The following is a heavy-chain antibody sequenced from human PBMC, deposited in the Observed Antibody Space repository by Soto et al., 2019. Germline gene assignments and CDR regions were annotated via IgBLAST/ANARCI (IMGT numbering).Heavy chain of an antibody. CDR3: ARDRPIAVAGTVFDY. D-gene: IGHD6-19*01. V-gene: IGHV1-18*01. CDR2: ISAYNGNT. CDR1: GYTFTSYG. Sequence: ASVKVSCKASGYTFTSYGIRWERQAPGQGLERMGWISAYNGNTNYAQKLQGRVTMTTDTSTSTAYMELRSLRSDDTAVYYCARDRPIAVAGTVFDYWGQGTLVTVSS. J-gene: IGHJ4*02.